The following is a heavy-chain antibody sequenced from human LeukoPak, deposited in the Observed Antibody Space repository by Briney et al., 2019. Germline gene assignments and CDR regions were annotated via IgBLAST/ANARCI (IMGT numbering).Heavy chain of an antibody. J-gene: IGHJ4*02. V-gene: IGHV1-69*13. CDR3: ARAGRYYDSSGYYHLDFDY. D-gene: IGHD3-22*01. Sequence: ASVKVSCKASGGTFSSYAISRVRQAPGQGLEWMGGIIPIFGTANYAQKFQGRVTITADESTSTAYMELSSLRSEDTAVYYCARAGRYYDSSGYYHLDFDYWGQGTLVTVSS. CDR2: IIPIFGTA. CDR1: GGTFSSYA.